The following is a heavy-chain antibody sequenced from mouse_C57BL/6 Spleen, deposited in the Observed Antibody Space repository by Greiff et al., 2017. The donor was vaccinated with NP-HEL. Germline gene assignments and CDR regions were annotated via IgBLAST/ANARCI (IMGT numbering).Heavy chain of an antibody. Sequence: EVKLQESGGGLVKPGGSLKLSCAASGFTFSSYAMSWVRQTPEKRLEWVATISDGGSYTYYPDNVKGRFTISRDNAKNNLYLQMSHLKSEDTAMYYCARDLGDGYPAWFAYWGQGTLVTVSA. CDR2: ISDGGSYT. J-gene: IGHJ3*01. CDR1: GFTFSSYA. D-gene: IGHD2-3*01. CDR3: ARDLGDGYPAWFAY. V-gene: IGHV5-4*01.